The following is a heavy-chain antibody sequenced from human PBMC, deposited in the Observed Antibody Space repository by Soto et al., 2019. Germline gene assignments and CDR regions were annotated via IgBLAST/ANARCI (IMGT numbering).Heavy chain of an antibody. CDR1: GFTFSSYG. Sequence: GGSLRLSCAASGFTFSSYGMHWVRQAPGKGLEWVAVIWYDGSNKYYADSVKGRFTISRDNSKNTLYLQMNSLRAEDTAVYYCARDALALNMITQYCSGGSCYSGWFDPWGQGT. CDR3: ARDALALNMITQYCSGGSCYSGWFDP. J-gene: IGHJ5*02. V-gene: IGHV3-33*01. CDR2: IWYDGSNK. D-gene: IGHD2-15*01.